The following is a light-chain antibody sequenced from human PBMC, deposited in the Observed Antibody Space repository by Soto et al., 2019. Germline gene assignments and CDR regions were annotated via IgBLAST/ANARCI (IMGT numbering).Light chain of an antibody. CDR2: AAS. CDR1: RSISSW. Sequence: DIQMTQSPSTLSASAGDRVTITCRASRSISSWLAWYQQKPGKAPKLLIYAASSLESGVPSRFSGSGSGTDFTLSISSLQPDDFATYYCQQYSSYLFTFGPGTKVDIK. J-gene: IGKJ3*01. CDR3: QQYSSYLFT. V-gene: IGKV1-5*01.